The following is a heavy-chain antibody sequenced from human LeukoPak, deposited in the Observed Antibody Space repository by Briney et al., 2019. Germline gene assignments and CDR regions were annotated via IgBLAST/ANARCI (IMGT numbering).Heavy chain of an antibody. J-gene: IGHJ6*04. V-gene: IGHV1-18*01. CDR1: GYSFTSYG. CDR2: ISAYNGNT. CDR3: ARAKSRNPMDV. D-gene: IGHD1-14*01. Sequence: GESLKISCKGSGYSFTSYGISWVRQAPGQGLEWMGWISAYNGNTNYAQKLQGRVTMTTDTSTSTAYMELRSLRSDDTAVYYCARAKSRNPMDVWGKGTTVTVSS.